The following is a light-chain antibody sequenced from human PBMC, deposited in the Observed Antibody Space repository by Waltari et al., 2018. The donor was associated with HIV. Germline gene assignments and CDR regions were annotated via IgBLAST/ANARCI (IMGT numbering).Light chain of an antibody. CDR2: EVN. CDR1: SSDVGCYKY. J-gene: IGLJ2*01. V-gene: IGLV2-14*01. Sequence: QSALTQPASVSGSPGQSITISCTGTSSDVGCYKYVSWYQQHPGKAPKLMIYEVNNRPSGISDRFSGSKSANTASLTISGLQADDEADYYCISFTTTNSPHVLFGGGTKLTV. CDR3: ISFTTTNSPHVL.